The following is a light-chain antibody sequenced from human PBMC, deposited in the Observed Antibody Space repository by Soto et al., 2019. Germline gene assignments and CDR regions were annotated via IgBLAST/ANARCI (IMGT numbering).Light chain of an antibody. CDR3: GTWDSSLSAAV. J-gene: IGLJ7*01. Sequence: QSALTQPASVSGSPGQSITISCIETTSDFGTKKFFSWYQQQPGKAPKLIIYDNNKRPSGIPDRFSGSKSGTSATLGITGLQTGDEADYYCGTWDSSLSAAVFGGGTQLTVL. CDR2: DNN. V-gene: IGLV1-51*01. CDR1: TSDFGTKK.